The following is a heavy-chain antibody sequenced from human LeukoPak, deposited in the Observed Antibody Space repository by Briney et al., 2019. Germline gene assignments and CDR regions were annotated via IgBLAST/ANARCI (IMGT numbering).Heavy chain of an antibody. CDR1: GYTFTSYY. Sequence: GASVKVSCKASGYTFTSYYMHWVRQAPGQGLEWMGIINPSGGSTSYAQKFQGRVTMTRDTSTSTVYMELSSLRSEDTAAYYCARGSGSWYAYNWFDPWGQGTLVTVSS. V-gene: IGHV1-46*01. D-gene: IGHD6-13*01. CDR3: ARGSGSWYAYNWFDP. J-gene: IGHJ5*02. CDR2: INPSGGST.